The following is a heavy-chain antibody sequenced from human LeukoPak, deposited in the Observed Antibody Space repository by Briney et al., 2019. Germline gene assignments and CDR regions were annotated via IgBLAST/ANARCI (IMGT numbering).Heavy chain of an antibody. D-gene: IGHD6-13*01. CDR1: GYIFTGYY. J-gene: IGHJ5*02. Sequence: ASVRVSCKASGYIFTGYYMHWVRQAPGQGLGWMGWINPNSGDTNYAQKFQGRVTMTRDMSISTAYMEVSSLRSDDTAVYYCARGAAAGSNWFDPWGQGTLVTVSS. CDR3: ARGAAAGSNWFDP. V-gene: IGHV1-2*02. CDR2: INPNSGDT.